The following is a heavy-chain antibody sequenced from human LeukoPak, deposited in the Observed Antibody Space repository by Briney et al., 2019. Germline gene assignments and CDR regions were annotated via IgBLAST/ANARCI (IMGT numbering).Heavy chain of an antibody. Sequence: QTGGSLRLSCAESGYDFTLYDMHWVRQAPGKGLEWVAFIRHDGGNQYYADSVRGRFTISRDNSKNTLYLQMNSLRTEDTAIYYCATVKRLEYYFDYWGQGTLVTVSS. CDR3: ATVKRLEYYFDY. V-gene: IGHV3-30*02. CDR2: IRHDGGNQ. CDR1: GYDFTLYD. J-gene: IGHJ4*02. D-gene: IGHD1-1*01.